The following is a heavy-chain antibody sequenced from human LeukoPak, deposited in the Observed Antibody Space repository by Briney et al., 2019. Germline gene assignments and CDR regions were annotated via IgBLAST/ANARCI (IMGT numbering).Heavy chain of an antibody. CDR2: MYTGGGT. D-gene: IGHD2-21*02. Sequence: GLEGGSVMYTGGGTYYGYSVKGIFTISRDNSKNTVFLQMNSLRVEDTALYYCTRGQSYCGADCYSDWGQGTLVTVSS. CDR3: TRGQSYCGADCYSD. J-gene: IGHJ4*02. V-gene: IGHV3-66*01.